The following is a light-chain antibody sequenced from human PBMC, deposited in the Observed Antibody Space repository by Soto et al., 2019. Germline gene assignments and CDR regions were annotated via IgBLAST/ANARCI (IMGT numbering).Light chain of an antibody. CDR3: CSYAGSSTPSV. J-gene: IGLJ1*01. CDR2: EVS. Sequence: QSVLTQRASVSGSPGQSITIACTGTSSDFGSYNLVSWYQQHPGKAPKLRMYEVSERPSGVSNRFSGSKSGNTASLTISGLQAEDEADYYCCSYAGSSTPSVFGTGITVTV. V-gene: IGLV2-23*02. CDR1: SSDFGSYNL.